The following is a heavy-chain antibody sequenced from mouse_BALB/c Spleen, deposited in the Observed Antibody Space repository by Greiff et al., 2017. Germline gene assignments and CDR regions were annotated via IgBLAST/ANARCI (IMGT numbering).Heavy chain of an antibody. Sequence: EVKVEESGGGLVQPGGSRKLSCAASGFTFSSFGMHWVRQAPEKGLEWVAYISSGSSTIYYADTVKGRFTISRDNPKNTLFLQMTSLRSEDTAMYYCASRGFDYWGQGTTLTVSS. V-gene: IGHV5-17*02. CDR3: ASRGFDY. J-gene: IGHJ2*01. CDR1: GFTFSSFG. CDR2: ISSGSSTI.